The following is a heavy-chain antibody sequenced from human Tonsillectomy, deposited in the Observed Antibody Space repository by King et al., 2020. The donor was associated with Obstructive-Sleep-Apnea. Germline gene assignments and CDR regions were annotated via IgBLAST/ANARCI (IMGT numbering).Heavy chain of an antibody. J-gene: IGHJ4*02. V-gene: IGHV4-30-4*01. CDR2: IYYSGST. D-gene: IGHD2-21*02. CDR3: ARESSYCGGDCYPIDY. Sequence: HVQLQESGPGLVKPSQTLSLTCTVSGGSISSADYYWSWIRQPPGKGLEWIGYIYYSGSTYYNPSLKSRLTISVDTSKNQFSLKLSSVTAADTAVYYCARESSYCGGDCYPIDYWGQGTLVTVSS. CDR1: GGSISSADYY.